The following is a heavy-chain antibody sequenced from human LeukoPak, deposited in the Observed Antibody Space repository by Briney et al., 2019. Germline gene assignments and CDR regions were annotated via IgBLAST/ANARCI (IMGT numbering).Heavy chain of an antibody. CDR3: AREYSSSSGSAFDI. J-gene: IGHJ3*02. D-gene: IGHD6-6*01. V-gene: IGHV4-59*12. Sequence: SETLSLTCTVSGGSISSYYWSWIRQPPGKGLEWIGYIYYSGSTNYNPSLKSRVTISVDTSKNQFSLKLSSVTAADTAVYYCAREYSSSSGSAFDIWGQGTMVTVSS. CDR1: GGSISSYY. CDR2: IYYSGST.